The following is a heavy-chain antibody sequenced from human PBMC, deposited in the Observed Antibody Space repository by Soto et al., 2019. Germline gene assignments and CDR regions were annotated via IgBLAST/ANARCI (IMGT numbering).Heavy chain of an antibody. Sequence: GGSLRLSCAAFGFTFSSYAMSWVRQAPGKGLEWVSAISGSGGSTYYADTVKGRFTISRDNSKNTLYLQMNSLRAEDTAVYYCAKAKSSGYYYAPARQFFDYWGQGTLVTVSS. CDR3: AKAKSSGYYYAPARQFFDY. D-gene: IGHD3-22*01. CDR2: ISGSGGST. V-gene: IGHV3-23*01. CDR1: GFTFSSYA. J-gene: IGHJ4*02.